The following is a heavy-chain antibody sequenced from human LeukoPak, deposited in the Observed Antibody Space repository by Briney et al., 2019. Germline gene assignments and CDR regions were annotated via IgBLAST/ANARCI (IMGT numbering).Heavy chain of an antibody. J-gene: IGHJ5*02. V-gene: IGHV1-69*05. CDR3: ARSEIAAAGTPDWFDP. CDR1: VGSFSSYA. Sequence: SSVKVSCKSSVGSFSSYAISWVRQAPGQGLDGMGGIIPIFGTANYAQKFQGRVTITTDESTSTAYMELSSLRSEDAAVYYCARSEIAAAGTPDWFDPWGQGTLVTVSS. CDR2: IIPIFGTA. D-gene: IGHD6-13*01.